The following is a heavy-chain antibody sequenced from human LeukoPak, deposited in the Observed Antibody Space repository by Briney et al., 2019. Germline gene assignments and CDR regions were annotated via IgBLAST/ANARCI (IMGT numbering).Heavy chain of an antibody. D-gene: IGHD3-10*01. CDR1: DGSISSYY. Sequence: SETLSLTCTVSDGSISSYYWSWIRQPPGKGLEWIGYVYYSGSTNYNPSLKSRVTISVDTSKNQFSLKLTSVTAADTAVYFCARGGYYGSGNDFGFDPWGQGTLVTVSS. CDR3: ARGGYYGSGNDFGFDP. V-gene: IGHV4-59*01. J-gene: IGHJ5*02. CDR2: VYYSGST.